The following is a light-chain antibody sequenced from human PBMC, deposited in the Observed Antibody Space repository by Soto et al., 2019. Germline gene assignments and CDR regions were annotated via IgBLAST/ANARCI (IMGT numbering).Light chain of an antibody. V-gene: IGLV1-44*01. CDR2: SDD. CDR3: APWDDGLNGLV. Sequence: QSALSQPPSVSGVPGQRVPISCSGSNSNVGVNTVSWYRHIPGTAPQLLISSDDPRPSGVSDRFSGSHSGTSASLAISGLQSEDEGHYYCAPWDDGLNGLVFGVETKLTVL. J-gene: IGLJ2*01. CDR1: NSNVGVNT.